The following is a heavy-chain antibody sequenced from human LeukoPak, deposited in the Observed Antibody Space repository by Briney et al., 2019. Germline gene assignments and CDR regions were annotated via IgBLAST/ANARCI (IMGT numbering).Heavy chain of an antibody. D-gene: IGHD4-23*01. V-gene: IGHV4-34*01. CDR3: ARATGGNSPY. CDR1: GESFSGYY. J-gene: IGHJ4*02. Sequence: SETLSLTCAVYGESFSGYYWSWIRQPPGKGLEWIGEINHSGSTNYNPSLKSRVTISVDTSKNQFSLKLSSVTAADTAVYYCARATGGNSPYWGQGILVTVSS. CDR2: INHSGST.